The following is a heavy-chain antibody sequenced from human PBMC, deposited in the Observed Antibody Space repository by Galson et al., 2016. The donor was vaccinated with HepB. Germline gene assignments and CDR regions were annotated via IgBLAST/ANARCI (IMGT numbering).Heavy chain of an antibody. CDR2: IHPADSDT. J-gene: IGHJ6*02. Sequence: QSGAEVKKPGESLKISCKGSGSSFTTYWIGWVRQMPGKGLEWMGIIHPADSDTRYSPSFEGQVTISADKSSSTAYLQWSSLRASDTGRYYCAVGIVAAGRVFGMDVWGQGTTVTVSS. V-gene: IGHV5-51*01. CDR1: GSSFTTYW. D-gene: IGHD6-13*01. CDR3: AVGIVAAGRVFGMDV.